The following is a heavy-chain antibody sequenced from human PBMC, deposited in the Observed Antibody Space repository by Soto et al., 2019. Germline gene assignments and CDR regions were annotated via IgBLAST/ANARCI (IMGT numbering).Heavy chain of an antibody. CDR3: AHRTIQVYGMDV. V-gene: IGHV2-5*02. D-gene: IGHD5-18*01. Sequence: QITLKESGPTLVKPTQTLTLTCTFSGFSLSTSGVGVGWIRQPPGKALEWLALIYWDDDKRYSPSLRSRLTITKDTSKNQVVLTMTNVDPVDTATYYCAHRTIQVYGMDVWGQGTTVTVSS. CDR2: IYWDDDK. J-gene: IGHJ6*02. CDR1: GFSLSTSGVG.